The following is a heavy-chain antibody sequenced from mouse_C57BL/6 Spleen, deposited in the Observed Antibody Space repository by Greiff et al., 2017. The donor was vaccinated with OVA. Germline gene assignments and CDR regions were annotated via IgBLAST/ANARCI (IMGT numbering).Heavy chain of an antibody. CDR3: ARREQLRPAWFAY. CDR2: ISYDGSN. D-gene: IGHD3-2*02. J-gene: IGHJ3*01. V-gene: IGHV3-6*01. Sequence: EVQLQESGPGLVKPSQSLSLTCSVTGYSITSGYYWNWIRQFPGNKLEWMGYISYDGSNNYNPSLKNRISITRDTSKNQFFLKLNSVTTEDTATYYCARREQLRPAWFAYWGQGTLVTVSA. CDR1: GYSITSGYY.